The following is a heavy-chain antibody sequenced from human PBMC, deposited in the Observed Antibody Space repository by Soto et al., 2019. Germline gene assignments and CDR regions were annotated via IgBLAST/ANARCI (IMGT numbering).Heavy chain of an antibody. D-gene: IGHD6-6*01. Sequence: EVDLVESGGGLVQPGGSLRLSCVGSGFTFSSYWMSWVRQAPGKGLEWVANMNPDGSERLFLESVKGRFTISRDNGRNSVYLQMDSLRADDTAVYYCARGTMAAPGKDYWGQVTLVTVSS. CDR1: GFTFSSYW. CDR3: ARGTMAAPGKDY. J-gene: IGHJ4*02. V-gene: IGHV3-7*01. CDR2: MNPDGSER.